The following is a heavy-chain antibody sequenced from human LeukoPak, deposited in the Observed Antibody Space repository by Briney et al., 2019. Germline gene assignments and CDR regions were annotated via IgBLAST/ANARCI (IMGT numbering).Heavy chain of an antibody. D-gene: IGHD3-10*01. J-gene: IGHJ6*03. Sequence: PGGSLRLSCAASGFTFSSYGMHWVRQAPGKGLEWVAFIRYDGSNKYYADSVKGRFTISRDNSKNTLYLQMNSLRAEDTAVYYCAKDWAPYYGSGSYYNPYYYYYMDVGGKGTTVTISS. CDR3: AKDWAPYYGSGSYYNPYYYYYMDV. V-gene: IGHV3-30*02. CDR2: IRYDGSNK. CDR1: GFTFSSYG.